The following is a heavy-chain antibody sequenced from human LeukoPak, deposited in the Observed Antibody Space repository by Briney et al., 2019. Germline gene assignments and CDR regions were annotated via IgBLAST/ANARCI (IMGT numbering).Heavy chain of an antibody. CDR1: GLTLTSHW. V-gene: IGHV3-9*03. CDR3: AKDISGGGPIGAFDI. Sequence: PGGSLTLSCVPSGLTLTSHWDSWVRQAPGKGLEWVSGISWNSGSIGYADSVKGRFTISRDNAKNSLYLQMNSLTAEDMALYYCAKDISGGGPIGAFDIWGQGTMVTVSS. D-gene: IGHD2-15*01. CDR2: ISWNSGSI. J-gene: IGHJ3*02.